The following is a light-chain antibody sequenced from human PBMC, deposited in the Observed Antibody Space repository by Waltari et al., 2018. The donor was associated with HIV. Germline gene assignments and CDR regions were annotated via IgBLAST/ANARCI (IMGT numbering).Light chain of an antibody. CDR2: MAS. V-gene: IGKV1-5*03. CDR3: QQYNSYPRT. J-gene: IGKJ1*01. Sequence: DIQMTQSPSTLSAAVGDRVTITCRASQSISSWLAWYQQRPGKAPNLLIYMASSVESGVPSRFIGSGSVTVFTLTISSLHPDDFSTYYCQQYNSYPRTFGQGTKVEIK. CDR1: QSISSW.